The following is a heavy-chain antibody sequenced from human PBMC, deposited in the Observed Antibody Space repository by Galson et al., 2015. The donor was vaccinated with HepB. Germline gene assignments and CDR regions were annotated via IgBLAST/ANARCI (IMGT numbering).Heavy chain of an antibody. CDR2: IGGSGTRT. CDR3: AKEKTSAGFFDY. Sequence: SLRLSCAASGFPFATYAMSWVRRAPGKGLEWVSAIGGSGTRTHYSDSVKGRFTISRDNSKNTLYLQMNSLRAEDTAVYFCAKEKTSAGFFDYWGQGALVTVSS. V-gene: IGHV3-23*01. J-gene: IGHJ4*02. CDR1: GFPFATYA.